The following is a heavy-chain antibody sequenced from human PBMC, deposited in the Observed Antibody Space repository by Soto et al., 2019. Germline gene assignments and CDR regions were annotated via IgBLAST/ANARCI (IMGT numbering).Heavy chain of an antibody. Sequence: SETLSLTCAVYGGSFSGYYWSWIRQPPGKGLEWIGEINHSGSTNYNPSLKSRVTISVDTSKNQFSLKLSSVTAADTAVYYCARIGMVYSYRYYYYMDVWGKGTTVTVSS. CDR3: ARIGMVYSYRYYYYMDV. J-gene: IGHJ6*03. CDR2: INHSGST. D-gene: IGHD5-18*01. V-gene: IGHV4-34*01. CDR1: GGSFSGYY.